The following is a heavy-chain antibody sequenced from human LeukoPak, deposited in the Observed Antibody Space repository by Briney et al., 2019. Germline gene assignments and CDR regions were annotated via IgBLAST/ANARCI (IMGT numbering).Heavy chain of an antibody. D-gene: IGHD6-13*01. CDR2: IYSGGST. J-gene: IGHJ5*02. CDR1: GFTVSSNY. CDR3: ARFGAAGVRGNWFDP. Sequence: GGSLRLSCAASGFTVSSNYMSWVRQAPGKGLEWVSVIYSGGSTYYADSVKGRFTISRDNSKNTLYLQMNSLRTEDTAVYYCARFGAAGVRGNWFDPWGQGTLVTVSS. V-gene: IGHV3-53*01.